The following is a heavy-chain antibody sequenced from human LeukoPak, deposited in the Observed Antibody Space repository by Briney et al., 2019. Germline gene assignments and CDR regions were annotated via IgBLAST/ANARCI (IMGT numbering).Heavy chain of an antibody. D-gene: IGHD2-2*01. CDR1: GDRVSSNSVT. CDR2: TYYRSTWYN. Sequence: SQTLSLTCAISGDRVSSNSVTWNWIRQSPSRGLEWLGRTYYRSTWYNDYAVSVRGRITVNPDTSKNQFSLHLNSVTPEDMAVYYCARRLTQYDCFDPWGQGILVTVSS. V-gene: IGHV6-1*01. J-gene: IGHJ5*02. CDR3: ARRLTQYDCFDP.